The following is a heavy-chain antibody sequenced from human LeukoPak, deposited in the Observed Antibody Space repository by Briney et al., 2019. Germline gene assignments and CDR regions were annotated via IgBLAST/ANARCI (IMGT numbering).Heavy chain of an antibody. Sequence: ASVKVSCKASGYTFTGYYMHWVRQAPGQGLEWMGWINPNSGGTNYAQKFQGRVTVTRDTSISTAYMELSRLRSDDTAVYYCARVRYYYDSSGTLDYWGQGTLVTVSS. J-gene: IGHJ4*02. CDR3: ARVRYYYDSSGTLDY. D-gene: IGHD3-22*01. CDR1: GYTFTGYY. V-gene: IGHV1-2*02. CDR2: INPNSGGT.